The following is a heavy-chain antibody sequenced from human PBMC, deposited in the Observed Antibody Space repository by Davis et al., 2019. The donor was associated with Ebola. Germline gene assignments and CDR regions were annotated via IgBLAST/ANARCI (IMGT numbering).Heavy chain of an antibody. CDR3: ARMGVLRYFDWLLPEYGMDV. CDR2: INSDGSST. Sequence: PGGSLRLSCAASGFTFSSYWMHWVRQAPGKGLVWVSRINSDGSSTSYADSVKGRFTISRDNAKNTLYLQMNSLRAEDTAVYYCARMGVLRYFDWLLPEYGMDVWGQGTTVTVSS. J-gene: IGHJ6*02. V-gene: IGHV3-74*01. CDR1: GFTFSSYW. D-gene: IGHD3-9*01.